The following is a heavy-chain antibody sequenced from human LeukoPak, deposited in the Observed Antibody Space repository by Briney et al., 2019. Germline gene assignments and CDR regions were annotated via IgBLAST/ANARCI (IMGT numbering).Heavy chain of an antibody. CDR3: ARIGPILGAAWVDY. J-gene: IGHJ4*02. CDR2: IFYAGST. CDR1: GYSISSNHL. V-gene: IGHV4-28*01. Sequence: ADTLSLTCAVSGYSISSNHLWGWIRQPPGKGLEWVGYIFYAGSTYYNPSLKSRVTMSVDTSKNQFSLRLSSVTAVDTAVYYCARIGPILGAAWVDYWGQGTLVSVSS. D-gene: IGHD3-3*02.